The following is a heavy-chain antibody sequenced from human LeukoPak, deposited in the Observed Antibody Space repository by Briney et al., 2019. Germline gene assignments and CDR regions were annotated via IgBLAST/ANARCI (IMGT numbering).Heavy chain of an antibody. CDR3: ASSPMVRGVNARFDY. D-gene: IGHD3-10*01. J-gene: IGHJ4*02. Sequence: GASVKVSCKASGYTFTSYYMHWVRQAPGQGLEWMGIINPSGGSTSYAQKFQGRVTMTRDTSTSTVYMELSSLRSEDTAVYYCASSPMVRGVNARFDYWGRGTLVTVSS. CDR2: INPSGGST. V-gene: IGHV1-46*01. CDR1: GYTFTSYY.